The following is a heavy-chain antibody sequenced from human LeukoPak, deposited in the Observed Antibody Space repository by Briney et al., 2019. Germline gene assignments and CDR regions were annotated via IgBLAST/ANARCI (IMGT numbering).Heavy chain of an antibody. CDR3: ARARQTVLLWFGELLD. V-gene: IGHV4-30-4*01. Sequence: SETLSLTCTVSGGSISSGDYYWSWIRQPPGKGLECIGYIYYSGSTYYNPSLKSRVTISVDTSKNQFSLKLSSVTAADTAVYYCARARQTVLLWFGELLDWGQGTLVTVSS. CDR2: IYYSGST. D-gene: IGHD3-10*01. J-gene: IGHJ4*02. CDR1: GGSISSGDYY.